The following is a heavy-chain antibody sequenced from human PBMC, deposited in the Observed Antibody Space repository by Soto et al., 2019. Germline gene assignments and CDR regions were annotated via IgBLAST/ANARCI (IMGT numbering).Heavy chain of an antibody. Sequence: QVQLQESGPGLVKPSETLSLTCTVSGGSISSYYWSWIRQPPGKGLEWIGYIYYSGSTNYNPSLKSRVTISVDTSKNQFSLKLSSVTAADTAVYYCARDRGLYGAFDIWGQGTMVTVSS. D-gene: IGHD3-10*01. CDR1: GGSISSYY. CDR2: IYYSGST. J-gene: IGHJ3*02. CDR3: ARDRGLYGAFDI. V-gene: IGHV4-59*01.